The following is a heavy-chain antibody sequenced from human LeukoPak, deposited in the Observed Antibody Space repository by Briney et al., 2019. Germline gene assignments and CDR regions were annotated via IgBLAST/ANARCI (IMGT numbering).Heavy chain of an antibody. V-gene: IGHV3-20*04. CDR1: GFTFDDYG. Sequence: GGSLRLSCAASGFTFDDYGMSWVRQAPGKGLEWVSGINWNGGSTGYADSVKGRFTISRDNAKNSLYLQMNSLRAEDTALYYCARTPIAVATNWFDPWGQGTLVTVSS. D-gene: IGHD6-19*01. J-gene: IGHJ5*02. CDR2: INWNGGST. CDR3: ARTPIAVATNWFDP.